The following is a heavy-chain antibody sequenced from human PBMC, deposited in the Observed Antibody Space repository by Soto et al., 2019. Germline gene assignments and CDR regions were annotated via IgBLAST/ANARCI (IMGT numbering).Heavy chain of an antibody. Sequence: ASVKVSCKASGYPFTGYYIHWVRQAPGQGLEWVGWINPNTGETSYAQKFQGRVTPTRDTSISTAYMELSRLRSDDTAVYYCARIFEMFAMLDCWGHGTLVTVSS. J-gene: IGHJ5*01. D-gene: IGHD2-2*01. V-gene: IGHV1-2*02. CDR2: INPNTGET. CDR3: ARIFEMFAMLDC. CDR1: GYPFTGYY.